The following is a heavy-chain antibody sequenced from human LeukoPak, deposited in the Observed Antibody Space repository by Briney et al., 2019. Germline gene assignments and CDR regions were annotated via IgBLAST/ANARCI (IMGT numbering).Heavy chain of an antibody. D-gene: IGHD3-9*01. Sequence: KPSETLSLTCTVSGGSISSYYWSWIRQPPGKGLEWIGYIYYSGSTNYNPSLKSRVTISVDTSKNQFSLKLSSVTAADTAVYYCARAGFDWYPIDYWGQGTLVTVSS. V-gene: IGHV4-59*01. CDR3: ARAGFDWYPIDY. J-gene: IGHJ4*02. CDR2: IYYSGST. CDR1: GGSISSYY.